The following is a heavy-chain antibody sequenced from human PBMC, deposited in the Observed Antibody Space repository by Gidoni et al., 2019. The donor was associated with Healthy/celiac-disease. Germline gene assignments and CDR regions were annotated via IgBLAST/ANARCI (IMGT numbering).Heavy chain of an antibody. CDR1: AFTFSSYA. D-gene: IGHD3-10*01. V-gene: IGHV3-30*04. CDR3: ARDHGSGSSLDY. Sequence: QVQLVESGGGVVQPGRSLRLSCAASAFTFSSYAMHWVRQAPGQGLEWVAVRSYDGSNKQYADSVKGRFTISRDNSKNTRYLQMNSLRAEDTAVYYCARDHGSGSSLDYWGQGTLVTVSS. CDR2: RSYDGSNK. J-gene: IGHJ4*02.